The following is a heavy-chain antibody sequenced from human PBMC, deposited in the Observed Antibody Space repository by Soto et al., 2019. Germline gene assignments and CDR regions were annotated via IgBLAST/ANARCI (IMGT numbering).Heavy chain of an antibody. Sequence: EVQLVESGGGLVQPGGSLRLSCAASGFTVSSKFMSWVRQAPGKGLEWVSVIYSGGTTYYADSVKGRFTISRDNSKNTLNLQMNRLRAQDTAVYFCARDNSSSSYSDWYFDLWGRGTLVTVSS. J-gene: IGHJ2*01. CDR2: IYSGGTT. CDR3: ARDNSSSSYSDWYFDL. CDR1: GFTVSSKF. D-gene: IGHD6-6*01. V-gene: IGHV3-66*01.